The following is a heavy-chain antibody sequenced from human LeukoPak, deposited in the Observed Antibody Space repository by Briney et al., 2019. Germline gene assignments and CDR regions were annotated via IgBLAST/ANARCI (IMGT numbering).Heavy chain of an antibody. Sequence: GGCLRLSCAASGFTFSGSAMHWARQAPGKGLEYVSHISADGGSTYYAISVKGRFTISRDNSKNTLYLQMGSLRAEDMAVYYCAGGRGYIYGSDYCGQGTLVTVSS. CDR3: AGGRGYIYGSDY. V-gene: IGHV3-64*01. CDR2: ISADGGST. CDR1: GFTFSGSA. D-gene: IGHD5-18*01. J-gene: IGHJ4*01.